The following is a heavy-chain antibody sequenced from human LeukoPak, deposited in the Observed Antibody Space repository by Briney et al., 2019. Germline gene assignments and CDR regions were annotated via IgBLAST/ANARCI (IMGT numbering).Heavy chain of an antibody. Sequence: PSETLSLTCAVYGGSFSGYYWSWIRQPPGKGLEWIGEINHSGSTNYNPSLNSRVTISVDTSKNQFSLKLSSVTAADTAVYYCASGGFGGDDGRFVDYWGQGTLVTVSS. J-gene: IGHJ4*02. CDR2: INHSGST. D-gene: IGHD2-21*02. CDR3: ASGGFGGDDGRFVDY. CDR1: GGSFSGYY. V-gene: IGHV4-34*01.